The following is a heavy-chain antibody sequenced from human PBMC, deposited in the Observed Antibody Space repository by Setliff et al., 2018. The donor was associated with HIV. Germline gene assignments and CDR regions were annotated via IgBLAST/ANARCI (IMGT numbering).Heavy chain of an antibody. D-gene: IGHD3-10*01. V-gene: IGHV4-31*03. Sequence: SETLSLTCTVSGGSISTGGYYWSWIRQQPGKGLEWIGYSDYNGRTYYNPSLKSRVTISVDTSKNQFSLKLSSVTAADTAVFYCARRTDYYGSGSESSFDYWGQGTLVTVSS. CDR2: SDYNGRT. CDR1: GGSISTGGYY. J-gene: IGHJ4*02. CDR3: ARRTDYYGSGSESSFDY.